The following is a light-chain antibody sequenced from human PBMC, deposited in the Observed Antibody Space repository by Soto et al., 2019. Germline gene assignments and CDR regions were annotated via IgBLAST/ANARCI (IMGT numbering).Light chain of an antibody. V-gene: IGLV2-8*01. CDR1: SRDIGDYNY. CDR2: EVN. J-gene: IGLJ1*01. Sequence: QSALTQPPSASGSPGQSVSISCTGTSRDIGDYNYVSWYQQHPGKAPKLIIYEVNKRPSGVPDRFSASKSANTASLTVAGLQAEDEADYYCSSYAGSNTYVFGSGTKVTVL. CDR3: SSYAGSNTYV.